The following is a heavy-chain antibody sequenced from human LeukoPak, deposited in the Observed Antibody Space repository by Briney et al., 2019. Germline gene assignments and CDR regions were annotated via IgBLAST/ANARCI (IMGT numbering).Heavy chain of an antibody. D-gene: IGHD5-24*01. V-gene: IGHV3-30*18. CDR1: GFTFSSYG. Sequence: GGSLRLSCAASGFTFSSYGMHWVRQAPGKGLELVAVISYDGSNKYYADSVKGRFTISRDNSKNTLYLQMNSLRAEDTAVYYCAKDLGDGYTGDAFDIWGQGTMVTVSS. J-gene: IGHJ3*02. CDR2: ISYDGSNK. CDR3: AKDLGDGYTGDAFDI.